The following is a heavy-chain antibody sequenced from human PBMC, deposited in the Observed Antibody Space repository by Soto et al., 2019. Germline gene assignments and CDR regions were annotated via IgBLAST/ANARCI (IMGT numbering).Heavy chain of an antibody. V-gene: IGHV3-33*01. J-gene: IGHJ4*02. CDR2: IWYDGSNK. CDR1: GFTFSSYG. D-gene: IGHD3-16*02. CDR3: ARDPLYYDYVWGSYRYGDFDY. Sequence: VQLVETGGDLIQPGRSLRLSCAASGFTFSSYGMHWVRQAPGKGLEWVAVIWYDGSNKYYADSVKGRFTISRDNSKNTLYLQMNSLRAEDTAVYYCARDPLYYDYVWGSYRYGDFDYWGQGTLVTVSS.